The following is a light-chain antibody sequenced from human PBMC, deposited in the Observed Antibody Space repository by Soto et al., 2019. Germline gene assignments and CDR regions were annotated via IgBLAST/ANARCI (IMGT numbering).Light chain of an antibody. CDR2: DAS. CDR1: QSISSW. V-gene: IGKV1-5*01. J-gene: IGKJ1*01. Sequence: DIHMTQSPSTLSACLGDIVTITCRASQSISSWLAWYQQKPGKAPKLLIYDASSLESGVPSRFSGSGSGTEFTLTISSLQPDDFATYYCQQYNSYPWTFGQGTKVDI. CDR3: QQYNSYPWT.